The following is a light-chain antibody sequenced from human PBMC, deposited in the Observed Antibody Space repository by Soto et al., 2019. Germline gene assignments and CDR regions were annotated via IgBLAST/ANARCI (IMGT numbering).Light chain of an antibody. CDR3: QQSETYPLT. Sequence: ETVMTQSPATLSVSPGERGTLSCRASQSVGSTLAWYQQKPGQAPRLLIYGASTRATGIPARFSGSGSGTEFTLTISSLQSEDFATYYCQQSETYPLTFGQGTRLDIK. J-gene: IGKJ5*01. CDR1: QSVGST. CDR2: GAS. V-gene: IGKV3-15*01.